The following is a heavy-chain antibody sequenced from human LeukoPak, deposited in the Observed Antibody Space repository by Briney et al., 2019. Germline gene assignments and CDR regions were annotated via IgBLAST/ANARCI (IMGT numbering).Heavy chain of an antibody. V-gene: IGHV3-48*01. D-gene: IGHD2-15*01. CDR3: ASDPDKYCSGGSCSDDY. Sequence: PGGSLRLSCAASGFTFSSYSMNWVRQAPGKGLEWVSYISSSSSTIYYADSVKGRFTISRDNAKNSLYLQMNSLRAEDTAVYYCASDPDKYCSGGSCSDDYWGQGTLVTVSS. CDR1: GFTFSSYS. CDR2: ISSSSSTI. J-gene: IGHJ4*02.